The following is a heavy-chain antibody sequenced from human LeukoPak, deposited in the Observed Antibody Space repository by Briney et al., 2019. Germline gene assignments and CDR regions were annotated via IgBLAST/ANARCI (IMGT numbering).Heavy chain of an antibody. CDR1: GFTVSDNY. J-gene: IGHJ6*02. V-gene: IGHV3-9*01. D-gene: IGHD3-10*01. Sequence: SGGSLRLSCAVSGFTVSDNYMSWVRQAPGKGLEWVSGISWNSGRIAYADSVKGRFTISRDNAKNSLYLQMNSLRSEDTALYYCAKDKVWFGEFLSGMDVWGQGTTVIVSS. CDR3: AKDKVWFGEFLSGMDV. CDR2: ISWNSGRI.